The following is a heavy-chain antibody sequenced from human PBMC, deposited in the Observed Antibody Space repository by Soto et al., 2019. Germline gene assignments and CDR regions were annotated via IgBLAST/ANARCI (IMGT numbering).Heavy chain of an antibody. V-gene: IGHV1-69*01. CDR3: ARDRDDYGSGNYYNRIDF. J-gene: IGHJ4*02. D-gene: IGHD3-10*01. CDR1: GGIFSTYA. Sequence: QVQLVQSGAEVKKPGSSVKVSCKASGGIFSTYAISWLRQAPGQGLEWMGGIIPLFGTPNYAQRFQGRVTITADESTSTAYMERRRMRCEETAVYYCARDRDDYGSGNYYNRIDFWGQGTLVTVSS. CDR2: IIPLFGTP.